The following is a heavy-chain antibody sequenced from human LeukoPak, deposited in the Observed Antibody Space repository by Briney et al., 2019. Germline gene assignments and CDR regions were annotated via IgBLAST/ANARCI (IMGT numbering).Heavy chain of an antibody. CDR1: GYSFTSFW. V-gene: IGHV5-51*01. D-gene: IGHD3-10*01. Sequence: GESLKISCKGSGYSFTSFWIGWVRQMPGKGLEWTGIIYPDDSNTRYSPSFHGQVTISADKSINTAYLQWSSLKASDTAMYYCARTFGESPNRNYFYGMDVWGQGTTVTVSS. J-gene: IGHJ6*02. CDR2: IYPDDSNT. CDR3: ARTFGESPNRNYFYGMDV.